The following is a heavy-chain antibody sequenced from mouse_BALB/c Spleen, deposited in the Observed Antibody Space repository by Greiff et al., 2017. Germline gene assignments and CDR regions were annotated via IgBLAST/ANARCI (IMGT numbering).Heavy chain of an antibody. V-gene: IGHV1S137*01. Sequence: QVQLQQSGAELVRPGVSVKISCKGSGYTFTDYAMHWVKQSHAKSLEWIGVISTYYGDASYNQKFKGKATMTVDKSSSTAYMELARLTSEDSAIYYCARGGYDVAYWGQGTLVTVSA. D-gene: IGHD2-2*01. CDR3: ARGGYDVAY. J-gene: IGHJ3*01. CDR2: ISTYYGDA. CDR1: GYTFTDYA.